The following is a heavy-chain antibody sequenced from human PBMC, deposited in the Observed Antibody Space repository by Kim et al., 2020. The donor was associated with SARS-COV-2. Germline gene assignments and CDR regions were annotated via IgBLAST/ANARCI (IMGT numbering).Heavy chain of an antibody. CDR3: ARVPYDSSGPLFDY. D-gene: IGHD3-22*01. Sequence: APTFQGRVTITPDESTSTAYMELSSLRSEDTAVYYCARVPYDSSGPLFDYWGQGTLVTVSS. V-gene: IGHV1-69*01. J-gene: IGHJ4*02.